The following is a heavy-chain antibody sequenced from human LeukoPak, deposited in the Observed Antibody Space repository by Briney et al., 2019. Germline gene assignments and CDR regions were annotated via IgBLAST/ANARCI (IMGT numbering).Heavy chain of an antibody. J-gene: IGHJ4*02. Sequence: GASVKVSCKASGYTFTSYGISWVRQAPGQGLEWMGRIIPILGIANYAQKFQGRVTITADKSTGTAYMELSSLRSEDTAVYYCARELTDYYDSSGYDYWGQGTLVTVSS. CDR3: ARELTDYYDSSGYDY. V-gene: IGHV1-69*04. CDR1: GYTFTSYG. CDR2: IIPILGIA. D-gene: IGHD3-22*01.